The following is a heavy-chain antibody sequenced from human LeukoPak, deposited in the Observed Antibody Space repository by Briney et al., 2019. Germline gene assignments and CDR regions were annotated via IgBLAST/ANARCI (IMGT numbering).Heavy chain of an antibody. CDR2: ISYDGSNK. CDR1: GFTFSSYA. Sequence: PGRSLRLSCAASGFTFSSYAMHWVRQAPGKGLEGVAVISYDGSNKYYADSVKGRFTISRDNSKNTLYLQMNSLRAEDTAVYYCARGKPDYDFWSGLVYWGQGTLVTVSS. D-gene: IGHD3-3*01. J-gene: IGHJ4*02. V-gene: IGHV3-30-3*01. CDR3: ARGKPDYDFWSGLVY.